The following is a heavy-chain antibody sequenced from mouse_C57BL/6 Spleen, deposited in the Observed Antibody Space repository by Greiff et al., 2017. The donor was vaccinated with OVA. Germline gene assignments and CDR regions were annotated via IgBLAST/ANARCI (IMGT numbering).Heavy chain of an antibody. CDR2: IRNKANGYTT. J-gene: IGHJ2*01. Sequence: EVMLVESGGGLVQPGGSLSLSCAASGFTFTDYYMSWVRQPPGKALEWLGFIRNKANGYTTESSASLQGRFTISSDSSQSILYLQMNALRAEDSATYYCARLLLRYSLDYWGQGTTLTVSS. V-gene: IGHV7-3*01. CDR3: ARLLLRYSLDY. CDR1: GFTFTDYY. D-gene: IGHD1-1*01.